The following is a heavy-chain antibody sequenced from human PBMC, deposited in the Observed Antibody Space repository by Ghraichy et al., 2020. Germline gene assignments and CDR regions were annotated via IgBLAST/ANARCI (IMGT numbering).Heavy chain of an antibody. V-gene: IGHV3-11*01. CDR2: ISSSASTM. CDR3: ARDRMALFGVVPIYGMDV. CDR1: GFTFSDYY. J-gene: IGHJ6*02. D-gene: IGHD3-3*01. Sequence: GGSLRLSCAASGFTFSDYYMSWVRQAPGKGLEWVSYISSSASTMYYADSVKGRFTISRDNAKNSLFLQMNSLRAEDTAVYYCARDRMALFGVVPIYGMDVWGQGTTVTVSS.